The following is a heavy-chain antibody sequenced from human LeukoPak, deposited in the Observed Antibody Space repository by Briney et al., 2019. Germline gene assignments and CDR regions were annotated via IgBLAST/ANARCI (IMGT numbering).Heavy chain of an antibody. CDR1: GFTFSSYA. D-gene: IGHD2-2*01. V-gene: IGHV3-23*01. CDR3: ASQDIVVVPAAMGQTGYFDY. Sequence: GGSLRLSCAASGFTFSSYAMSWVRQAPGKGLEWVSAISASGGSTCYADSVKGRFTISRDNSKNTLYLQMNSLRAEDTAVYYCASQDIVVVPAAMGQTGYFDYWGQGTLVTVSS. J-gene: IGHJ4*02. CDR2: ISASGGST.